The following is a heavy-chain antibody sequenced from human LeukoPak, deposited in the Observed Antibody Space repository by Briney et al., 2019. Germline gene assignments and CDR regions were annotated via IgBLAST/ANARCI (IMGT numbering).Heavy chain of an antibody. Sequence: PGGSLRLSCAASGFTFDDYAMHWVRQAPGKGLEWVSGITWNSGNIGYADSVKGRFTISRDNSNNTLYLQMNSLRAEDTAVYYCAQSTSSGSYGVDYWGHGTLVTVSS. CDR2: ITWNSGNI. V-gene: IGHV3-9*01. CDR3: AQSTSSGSYGVDY. D-gene: IGHD1-26*01. CDR1: GFTFDDYA. J-gene: IGHJ4*01.